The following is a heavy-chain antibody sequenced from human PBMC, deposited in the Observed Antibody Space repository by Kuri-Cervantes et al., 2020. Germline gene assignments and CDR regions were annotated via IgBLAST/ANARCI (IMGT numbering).Heavy chain of an antibody. V-gene: IGHV3-30*03. J-gene: IGHJ4*02. Sequence: LSLTCAASGFAFSSYGMHWVRQAPGKGLEWVAVISYDGSNKYYADSVKGRFTISRDNSKNTLYLQMNSLRAEDTAVYYCARDLDWAFDYWGQGSLVTVSS. CDR3: ARDLDWAFDY. CDR1: GFAFSSYG. CDR2: ISYDGSNK. D-gene: IGHD3/OR15-3a*01.